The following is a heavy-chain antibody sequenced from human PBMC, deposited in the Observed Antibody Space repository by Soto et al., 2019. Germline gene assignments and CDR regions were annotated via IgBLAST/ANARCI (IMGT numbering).Heavy chain of an antibody. CDR1: GFTFSSYS. CDR2: ISSSSSTI. Sequence: LRLSCAASGFTFSSYSMNWVRQAPGKGLEWVSYISSSSSTIYYADSVKGRFTISRDNAKNSLYLQMNSLRDEDTAVYYCARVYCSSTSCYPYYYGMDVWGQGTTVTVSS. J-gene: IGHJ6*02. D-gene: IGHD2-2*01. CDR3: ARVYCSSTSCYPYYYGMDV. V-gene: IGHV3-48*02.